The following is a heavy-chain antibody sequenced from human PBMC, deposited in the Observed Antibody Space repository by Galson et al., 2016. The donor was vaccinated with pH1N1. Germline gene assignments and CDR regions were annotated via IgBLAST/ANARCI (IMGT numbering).Heavy chain of an antibody. CDR2: FNAVSGNT. V-gene: IGHV1-3*01. D-gene: IGHD2-15*01. J-gene: IGHJ5*01. CDR3: ARGPQIVVVEAATPGWFDS. Sequence: SVKVSCKASGYTFTSYVIHWVRQAPGQRLEWMGWFNAVSGNTKYSQKFQDRVTITTDTSASTAYMELSSLRSEDTALYYCARGPQIVVVEAATPGWFDSWGQGTQVTASS. CDR1: GYTFTSYV.